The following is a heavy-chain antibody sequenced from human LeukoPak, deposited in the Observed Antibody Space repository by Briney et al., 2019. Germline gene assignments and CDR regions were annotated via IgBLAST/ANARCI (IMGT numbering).Heavy chain of an antibody. CDR3: ARGRGDLVVVPAVPTYYFDY. Sequence: PETLSLTCTVAGGSISSYYWSWIRQPPGKGLEWIGYIYYSGSTNYNPSLKSRVTISVDTSKNQFSLKLSSVTAADTAVYYCARGRGDLVVVPAVPTYYFDYWGQGTLVTVSS. CDR1: GGSISSYY. D-gene: IGHD2-2*01. CDR2: IYYSGST. V-gene: IGHV4-59*01. J-gene: IGHJ4*02.